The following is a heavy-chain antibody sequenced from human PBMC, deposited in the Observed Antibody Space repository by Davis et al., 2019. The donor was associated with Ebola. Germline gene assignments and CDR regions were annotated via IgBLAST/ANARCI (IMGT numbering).Heavy chain of an antibody. V-gene: IGHV3-7*01. D-gene: IGHD5-18*01. CDR1: DFTFRTSW. CDR3: VPGTWI. Sequence: GGSLRLSCGASDFTFRTSWMSWVRQAPGQGLEWVATIKHDGVEKNYVDSVKGRFVISRDNAKNSLYLQMNSLRAEDTAVYYCVPGTWIRGQGRLVTVSS. CDR2: IKHDGVEK. J-gene: IGHJ4*02.